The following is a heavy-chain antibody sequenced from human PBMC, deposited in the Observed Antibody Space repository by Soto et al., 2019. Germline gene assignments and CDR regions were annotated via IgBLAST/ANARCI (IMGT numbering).Heavy chain of an antibody. CDR3: AREGTVTIRGLNWFDP. CDR2: IYYSGST. D-gene: IGHD4-4*01. V-gene: IGHV4-30-4*01. CDR1: GGSISSGDYY. J-gene: IGHJ5*02. Sequence: QVQLQESGPGLVKPSQTLSLTCTVSGGSISSGDYYWSWIRQPPGKGLEWIGYIYYSGSTYYNPSLTSRVTISVDTSKNQFSLKLSSVTAADTAVYYCAREGTVTIRGLNWFDPWGQGTLVTVSS.